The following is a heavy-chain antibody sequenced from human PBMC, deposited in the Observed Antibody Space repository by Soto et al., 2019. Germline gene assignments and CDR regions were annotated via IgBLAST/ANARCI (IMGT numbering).Heavy chain of an antibody. CDR2: ISSSGGTI. CDR3: VRNRITMIRGPGP. D-gene: IGHD3-10*01. J-gene: IGHJ5*02. CDR1: GFTFSDYY. V-gene: IGHV3-11*01. Sequence: GGSLRLSCAASGFTFSDYYMTWIRQAPGEGREWVSYISSSGGTIYYADSVKGRFTISRDNAKNSLYLQMNSLRAEDTAVYYCVRNRITMIRGPGPWGQGTLVTVSS.